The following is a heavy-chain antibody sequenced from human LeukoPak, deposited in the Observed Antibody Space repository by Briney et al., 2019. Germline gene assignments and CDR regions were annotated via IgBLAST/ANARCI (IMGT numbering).Heavy chain of an antibody. CDR3: AKDMGRDLITMIEEDHEGRAFDI. Sequence: QSGGSLRLSCAASGFTFDDYAMHWVRHAPGKGLEWVSGISWNSGSIGYADSVKGRFTISRDNAKNSLYLQMNSLRAEDTALYYCAKDMGRDLITMIEEDHEGRAFDIWGQGTMVTVSS. CDR2: ISWNSGSI. V-gene: IGHV3-9*01. CDR1: GFTFDDYA. J-gene: IGHJ3*02. D-gene: IGHD3-22*01.